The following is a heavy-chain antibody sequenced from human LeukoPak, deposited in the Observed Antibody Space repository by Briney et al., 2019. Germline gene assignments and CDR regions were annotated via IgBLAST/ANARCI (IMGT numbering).Heavy chain of an antibody. CDR2: INSDGSST. CDR3: ARDTDTVTTILDY. J-gene: IGHJ4*02. D-gene: IGHD4-17*01. CDR1: GFTFSSYW. V-gene: IGHV3-74*01. Sequence: GGSLRLSCAASGFTFSSYWMHWVRQAPGKGLVWVSCINSDGSSTSYADSVKGRFTISRDNAKNTLYLQMNSLRAEDTAVYYCARDTDTVTTILDYWGQGTLVTVSS.